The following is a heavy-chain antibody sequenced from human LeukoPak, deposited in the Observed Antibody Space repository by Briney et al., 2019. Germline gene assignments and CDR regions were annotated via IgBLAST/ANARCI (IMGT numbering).Heavy chain of an antibody. CDR2: IYYSGST. Sequence: SETLSLTCTVSGGSISSSSYYWGWIRQPPGKGLEWIGSIYYSGSTYYNPSLKSRVTISVDTSKNQFSLKLSSVTAADTAVYYCARDQGWFDPWGQGTLVTVSS. CDR3: ARDQGWFDP. V-gene: IGHV4-39*07. CDR1: GGSISSSSYY. J-gene: IGHJ5*02.